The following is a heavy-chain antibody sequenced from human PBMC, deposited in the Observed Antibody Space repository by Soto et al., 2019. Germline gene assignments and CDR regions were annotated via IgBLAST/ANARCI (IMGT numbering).Heavy chain of an antibody. V-gene: IGHV3-48*02. D-gene: IGHD1-1*01. CDR3: AREAGTWNLPLNCFDP. CDR1: GFTFSSYS. Sequence: GGSLRLSCAASGFTFSSYSMNWVRQAPGEGLEWVSYISSSSSTIYYADSVKGRFTISRDNAKNSLYLQMNSLRDEDTAVYYCAREAGTWNLPLNCFDPWGQGTLVTVSS. CDR2: ISSSSSTI. J-gene: IGHJ5*02.